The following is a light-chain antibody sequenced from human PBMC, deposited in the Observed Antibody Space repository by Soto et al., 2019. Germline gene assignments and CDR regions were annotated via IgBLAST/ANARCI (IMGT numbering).Light chain of an antibody. CDR3: ATWDDNGYAV. Sequence: QAVVTQPPSASGTPGQRVTISCSGSSSNIGSNTVNWYQQLPGAAPKLLIYSNNQRPSGVPDRFSGSKSGTSASLAISGLQSEDEADYYCATWDDNGYAVFGGGTQLTVL. CDR1: SSNIGSNT. V-gene: IGLV1-44*01. CDR2: SNN. J-gene: IGLJ7*01.